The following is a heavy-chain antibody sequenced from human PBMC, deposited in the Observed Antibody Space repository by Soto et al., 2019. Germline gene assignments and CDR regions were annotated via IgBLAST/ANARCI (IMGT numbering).Heavy chain of an antibody. J-gene: IGHJ6*03. V-gene: IGHV1-8*01. CDR3: ARVHCSSTSCYVKYMDV. CDR1: GYTFTSYD. D-gene: IGHD2-2*01. CDR2: MNPNSGNT. Sequence: ASVKVSCKASGYTFTSYDINWVRQATGQGLEWMGWMNPNSGNTGYAQKFQGRVTMTRNTSISTAYMELSSLRSEDTAVYYCARVHCSSTSCYVKYMDVWGKGTTVTVSS.